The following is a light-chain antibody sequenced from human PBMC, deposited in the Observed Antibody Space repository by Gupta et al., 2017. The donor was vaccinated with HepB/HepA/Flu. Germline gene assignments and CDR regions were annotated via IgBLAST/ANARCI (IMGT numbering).Light chain of an antibody. V-gene: IGKV3-11*01. CDR3: QQRSNWCS. J-gene: IGKJ2*04. Sequence: IVLTQSPATLSLSPGERATRSCRASQSVISYLAWYQQKPGQAPRLIIYDASKRATGIPDRFSGSGAGKDFTLTSSRREPEDFAVYYWQQRSNWCSFGQGTKLEIK. CDR2: DAS. CDR1: QSVISY.